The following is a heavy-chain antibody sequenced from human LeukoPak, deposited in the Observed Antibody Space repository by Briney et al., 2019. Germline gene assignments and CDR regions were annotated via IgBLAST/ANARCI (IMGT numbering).Heavy chain of an antibody. Sequence: PGGSLRLSCAASGFTVSSNCMSWVRQAPGKGLEWVSVIYSGGSTYYADSVKGRFTISRDNSKNTLYLQMNSLRAEDTAVYYCARERMVSGGYYYYYGMDVWGQGTTVTVSS. J-gene: IGHJ6*02. D-gene: IGHD2-15*01. CDR3: ARERMVSGGYYYYYGMDV. CDR2: IYSGGST. CDR1: GFTVSSNC. V-gene: IGHV3-53*01.